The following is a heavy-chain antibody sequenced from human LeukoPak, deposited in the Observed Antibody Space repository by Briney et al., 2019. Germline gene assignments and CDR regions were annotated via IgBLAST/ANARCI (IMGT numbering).Heavy chain of an antibody. CDR3: ARDRVRGVPGADWFDP. CDR1: GGTFSSYA. V-gene: IGHV1-69*04. Sequence: ASVKVSCKASGGTFSSYAISWVRQAPGQGLEWMGRIIPILDIANYAQKFQGRVTITADKSTSTAYMELSSLRSEDTAVYYCARDRVRGVPGADWFDPWGQGTLVTVSS. D-gene: IGHD3-10*01. J-gene: IGHJ5*02. CDR2: IIPILDIA.